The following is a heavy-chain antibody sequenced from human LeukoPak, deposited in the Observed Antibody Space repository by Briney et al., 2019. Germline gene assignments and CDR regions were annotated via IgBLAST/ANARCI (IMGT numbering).Heavy chain of an antibody. Sequence: SETLSLTCAVYGGPFRGFFWSWIRQPPGKGLEWIGEINHSGSTNYNPSLKSRVTISVDTSKNQFSLKLSSVTAADTAVYYCARAYDSSGSDASDIWGQGTMVTVSS. CDR1: GGPFRGFF. D-gene: IGHD3-22*01. V-gene: IGHV4-34*01. CDR3: ARAYDSSGSDASDI. J-gene: IGHJ3*02. CDR2: INHSGST.